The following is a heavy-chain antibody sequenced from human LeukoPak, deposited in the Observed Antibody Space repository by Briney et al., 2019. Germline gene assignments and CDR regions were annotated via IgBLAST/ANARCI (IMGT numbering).Heavy chain of an antibody. J-gene: IGHJ6*03. D-gene: IGHD3-16*01. V-gene: IGHV3-48*03. CDR2: ISSSGSTI. CDR1: GFTFSSYE. CDR3: ARFGADYYYYYMDV. Sequence: GGSLRLSCAASGFTFSSYEMNWVRQAPGKGLEWVSYISSSGSTIYYADSVKGRFTISRDNAKNSLYLQMNSLRAEDTAVYYCARFGADYYYYYMDVWGKGTTVTVSS.